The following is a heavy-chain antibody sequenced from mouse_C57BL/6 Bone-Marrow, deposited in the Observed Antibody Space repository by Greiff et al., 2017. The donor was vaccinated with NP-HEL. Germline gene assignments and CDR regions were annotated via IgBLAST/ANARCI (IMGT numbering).Heavy chain of an antibody. CDR3: ARDGDLAY. J-gene: IGHJ3*01. CDR1: GYTFTSYT. CDR2: INPSSGYT. D-gene: IGHD3-3*01. Sequence: VQLQQSGAELARPGASVKMSCKASGYTFTSYTMHWVNQRPGQGLEWIGYINPSSGYTKYNQKFKDKATLTADKSSSTAYMQLSSLTSEDSAVYYCARDGDLAYWGQGTLVTVSA. V-gene: IGHV1-4*01.